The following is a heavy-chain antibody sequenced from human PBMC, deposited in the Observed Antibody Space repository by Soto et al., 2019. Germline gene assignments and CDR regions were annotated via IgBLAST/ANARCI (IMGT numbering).Heavy chain of an antibody. CDR1: GGSISNSRDY. D-gene: IGHD3-22*01. J-gene: IGHJ4*02. CDR2: IHYSGST. Sequence: SETLSLTCSVSGGSISNSRDYWGWIRQPPGKGLEWIGNIHYSGSTYYDSSLQSRVTISIDTSKNQFSLKLSSVTATDTAVYYCASQHYYDSSGYYVVYWGQGTLVTVS. CDR3: ASQHYYDSSGYYVVY. V-gene: IGHV4-39*01.